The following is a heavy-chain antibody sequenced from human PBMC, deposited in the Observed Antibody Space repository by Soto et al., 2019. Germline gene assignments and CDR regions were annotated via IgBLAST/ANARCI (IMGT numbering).Heavy chain of an antibody. Sequence: ASVKVSCKASGYTFTSYGISWVRQAPGQGLEWMGWISAYNGNTNYAQRLQGRVTMTTDTSTSTAYMELRSLRSDDTAVYYCARNRYSYGYLAGAFDIWGQGTMVTVSS. J-gene: IGHJ3*02. CDR2: ISAYNGNT. D-gene: IGHD5-18*01. CDR1: GYTFTSYG. CDR3: ARNRYSYGYLAGAFDI. V-gene: IGHV1-18*01.